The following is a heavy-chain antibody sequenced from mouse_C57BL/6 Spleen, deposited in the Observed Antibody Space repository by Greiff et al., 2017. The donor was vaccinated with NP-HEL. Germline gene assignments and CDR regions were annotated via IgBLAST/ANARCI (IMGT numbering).Heavy chain of an antibody. D-gene: IGHD1-1*01. J-gene: IGHJ4*01. CDR2: ISSGSSTI. V-gene: IGHV5-17*01. Sequence: EVKLMESGGGLVKPGGSLKLSCAASGFTFSDYGMHWVRQAPEKGLEWVAYISSGSSTIYYADTVKGRFTISRDNAKNTLFLQMTSLRSEDTAMYYCANSIYYYGSEAMDYWGQGTSVTVSS. CDR3: ANSIYYYGSEAMDY. CDR1: GFTFSDYG.